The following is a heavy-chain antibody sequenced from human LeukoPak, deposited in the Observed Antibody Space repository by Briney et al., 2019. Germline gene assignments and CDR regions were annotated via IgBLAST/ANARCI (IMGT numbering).Heavy chain of an antibody. J-gene: IGHJ6*04. D-gene: IGHD3-10*02. Sequence: VGSLRLSCAASRFTFSSYSMNWVRQAPGRGLEWVSSISSSGSYIYYADSVKGRFTISRDNAKNSLYLQMNSLRAEDTAVYYCAELGITMIGGVWGKGTTVTISS. CDR3: AELGITMIGGV. CDR2: ISSSGSYI. V-gene: IGHV3-21*01. CDR1: RFTFSSYS.